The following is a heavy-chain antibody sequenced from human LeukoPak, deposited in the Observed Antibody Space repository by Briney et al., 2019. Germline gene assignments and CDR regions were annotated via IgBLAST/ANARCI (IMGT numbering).Heavy chain of an antibody. D-gene: IGHD6-13*01. CDR1: GFTFSSYG. Sequence: PGRSLRLSCAASGFTFSSYGMHWVRQAPGKGLEWVAVIWYDGSNKYYADSVKGRFTISRDNSKNTLYLQMNSLRAEDTAVYYCARGGVAAATSPYYYMDVWGKGTTVTVSS. CDR2: IWYDGSNK. CDR3: ARGGVAAATSPYYYMDV. J-gene: IGHJ6*03. V-gene: IGHV3-33*01.